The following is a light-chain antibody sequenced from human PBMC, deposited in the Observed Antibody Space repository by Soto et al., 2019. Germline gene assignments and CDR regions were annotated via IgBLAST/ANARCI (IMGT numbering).Light chain of an antibody. J-gene: IGKJ3*01. CDR1: QNVGNNY. CDR2: NAS. V-gene: IGKV3-20*01. CDR3: HQHATSPLT. Sequence: EIVLTQSPGTLSLSPGERATLSCRASQNVGNNYLSWFQQKPGQAPRLLIYNASNRAAGIPDRFSGSGSGSDYSLTISRLEPEDVAVYFCHQHATSPLTFGPGTKVNVK.